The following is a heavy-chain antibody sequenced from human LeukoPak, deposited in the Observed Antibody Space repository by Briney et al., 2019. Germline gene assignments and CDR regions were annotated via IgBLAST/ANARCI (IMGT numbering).Heavy chain of an antibody. J-gene: IGHJ4*02. CDR1: GFTFSTYA. D-gene: IGHD3-22*01. CDR3: ARDRGRYYDSRGFYWGYYFDP. Sequence: GGSLRLSCAASGFTFSTYAVNWVRQAPGKGLEWVSTISGSGDSTYYAGSVKGRFTISRDNSKDTLYLQMRSVRVDDMAVYYCARDRGRYYDSRGFYWGYYFDPWGQGILVTVST. V-gene: IGHV3-23*01. CDR2: ISGSGDST.